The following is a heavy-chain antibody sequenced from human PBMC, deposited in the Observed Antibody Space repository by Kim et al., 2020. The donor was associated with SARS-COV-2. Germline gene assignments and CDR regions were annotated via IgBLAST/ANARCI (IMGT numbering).Heavy chain of an antibody. CDR2: INPNSGGT. V-gene: IGHV1-2*02. J-gene: IGHJ6*02. CDR3: ATRSSYSSPGYYYYGMDV. Sequence: ASVKVSCKASGYTFTGYYMHWVRQAPGQGLEWMGWINPNSGGTNYAQKFQGRVTMTRDTSISTAYMELSRLRSDDTAVYYCATRSSYSSPGYYYYGMDVWGQGTTVTVSS. CDR1: GYTFTGYY. D-gene: IGHD6-13*01.